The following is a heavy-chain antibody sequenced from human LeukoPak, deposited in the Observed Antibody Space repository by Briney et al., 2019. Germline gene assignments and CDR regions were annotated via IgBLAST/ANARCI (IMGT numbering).Heavy chain of an antibody. CDR3: ARDFPLCSSTSCRPNDAFDI. CDR2: IYTSGST. D-gene: IGHD2-2*01. CDR1: GGSISSYY. V-gene: IGHV4-4*07. J-gene: IGHJ3*02. Sequence: ASETLSLTCTVSGGSISSYYWSWIRQPAGKGLEWIGRIYTSGSTNYTPSLKSRVTMSVDTSKNQFSLKLSSVTAADTAVYYCARDFPLCSSTSCRPNDAFDIWGQGTMVTVSS.